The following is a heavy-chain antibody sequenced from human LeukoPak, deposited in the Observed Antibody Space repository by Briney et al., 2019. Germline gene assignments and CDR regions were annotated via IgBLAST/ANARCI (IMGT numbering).Heavy chain of an antibody. CDR1: GYSISSGYY. D-gene: IGHD6-13*01. V-gene: IGHV4-38-2*02. CDR2: IYHSGST. J-gene: IGHJ5*02. CDR3: ARDRLKRDSSSWGWFDP. Sequence: SETLSLTCTVSGYSISSGYYWGWIRQPPGKGLEWIGSIYHSGSTYYNPSLKSRVTISVDTSKNQFSLKLSSVTAADTAGYYCARDRLKRDSSSWGWFDPWGQGTLVTVSS.